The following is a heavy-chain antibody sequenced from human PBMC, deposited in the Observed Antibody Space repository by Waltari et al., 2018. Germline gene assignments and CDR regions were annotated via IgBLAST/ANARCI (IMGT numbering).Heavy chain of an antibody. CDR2: INPNSGGT. D-gene: IGHD6-13*01. CDR1: GYTFTGDY. V-gene: IGHV1-2*02. Sequence: QVQLVQSGAEVKKPGASVKVSCKASGYTFTGDYLPWVRQAPGQGLEWMGWINPNSGGTNYAQKFQGRVTMTRDTSISTAYMELSRLRSDDTAVYYCARKGQYSSSWYSFDYWGQGTLVTVSS. CDR3: ARKGQYSSSWYSFDY. J-gene: IGHJ4*02.